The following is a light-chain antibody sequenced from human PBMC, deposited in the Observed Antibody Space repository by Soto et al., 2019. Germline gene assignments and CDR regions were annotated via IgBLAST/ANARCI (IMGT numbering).Light chain of an antibody. V-gene: IGKV1-39*01. Sequence: DIPVTQSPPSLSASVGDRVTITCRASQYIGNYLNWYQHKPGKAPQLLIYSASTLQIGVPSRFSGSVSGTDFTLTITTLQPADFASYYCQSNYIIPWTFGQGTKVETK. J-gene: IGKJ1*01. CDR2: SAS. CDR1: QYIGNY. CDR3: QSNYIIPWT.